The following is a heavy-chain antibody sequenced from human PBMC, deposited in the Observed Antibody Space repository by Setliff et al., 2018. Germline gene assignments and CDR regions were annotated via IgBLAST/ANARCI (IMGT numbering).Heavy chain of an antibody. CDR1: GYSFSSYW. CDR2: TFPGDSDT. Sequence: GESLKISCKGSGYSFSSYWIGWVRQMPGKGLEWMGITFPGDSDTRYSPSFQGQVTISADKSISTAYLQWSSLKAADTAVYYCARVRVVYYYYGMDVWGQGTTVTVSS. V-gene: IGHV5-51*01. J-gene: IGHJ6*02. CDR3: ARVRVVYYYYGMDV. D-gene: IGHD3-3*01.